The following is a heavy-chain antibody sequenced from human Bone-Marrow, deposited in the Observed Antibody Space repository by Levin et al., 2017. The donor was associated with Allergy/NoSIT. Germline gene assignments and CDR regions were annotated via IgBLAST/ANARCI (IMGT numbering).Heavy chain of an antibody. Sequence: SCAASGIPFSNYWVTWVRQVPGKGLEWLANMKEDGSETNYVDSVRGRFTISRDNAKNSLFLQMNSLRAEDTAMYFCAIRNHWYWGQGTLVTVSS. CDR3: AIRNHWY. V-gene: IGHV3-7*02. J-gene: IGHJ4*02. D-gene: IGHD1-14*01. CDR2: MKEDGSET. CDR1: GIPFSNYW.